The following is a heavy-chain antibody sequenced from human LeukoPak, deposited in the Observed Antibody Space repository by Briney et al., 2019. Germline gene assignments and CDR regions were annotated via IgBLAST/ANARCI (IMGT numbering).Heavy chain of an antibody. V-gene: IGHV3-30*01. D-gene: IGHD6-19*01. Sequence: GGSLRLSCAASGSTFSSYAMHWVRQAPGKGLEWVAVISYDGSNKYYADSVKGRFTISRDNSKNTLYLQMNSLRAEDTAVYYCARGEWGYSSGWAYTAFDYWGQGTLVTVSS. CDR2: ISYDGSNK. CDR1: GSTFSSYA. J-gene: IGHJ4*02. CDR3: ARGEWGYSSGWAYTAFDY.